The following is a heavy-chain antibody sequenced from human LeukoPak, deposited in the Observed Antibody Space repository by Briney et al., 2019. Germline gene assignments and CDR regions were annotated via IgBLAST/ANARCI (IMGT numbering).Heavy chain of an antibody. CDR3: ARLPRRYCGGDCYQDAFDI. J-gene: IGHJ3*02. D-gene: IGHD2-21*02. CDR1: GYTFTSYD. Sequence: ASVKVSYKASGYTFTSYDINWVRQATGQGLEWMGWMNPNSGNTGYAQKFQGRVTMTRNTSISTAYMELSSLRSEDTAVYYCARLPRRYCGGDCYQDAFDIWGQGTMVTVSS. CDR2: MNPNSGNT. V-gene: IGHV1-8*01.